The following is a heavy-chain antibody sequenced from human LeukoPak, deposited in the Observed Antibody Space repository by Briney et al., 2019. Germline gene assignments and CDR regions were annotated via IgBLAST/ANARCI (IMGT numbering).Heavy chain of an antibody. J-gene: IGHJ4*02. D-gene: IGHD5-12*01. CDR3: ARGRYSGYSFFDY. V-gene: IGHV4-34*01. Sequence: SETLSLTCAVYGGSFSGYYWSWIRQPPGKGLEWIGEINHSGSTNYNPSLKSRVTVSVDTSKNQFSLKVSSVTAADTAVYYCARGRYSGYSFFDYWGQGTLVTVSS. CDR1: GGSFSGYY. CDR2: INHSGST.